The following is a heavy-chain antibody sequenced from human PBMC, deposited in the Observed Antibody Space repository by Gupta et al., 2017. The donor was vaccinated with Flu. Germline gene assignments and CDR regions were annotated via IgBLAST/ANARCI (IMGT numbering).Heavy chain of an antibody. V-gene: IGHV4-31*02. CDR2: IDYSGRT. Sequence: VSGGSIRSGAYYWSWIRQDPGKGLEWIAYIDYSGRTHYNPSLKSRVTISIDMSKNQFSLKMHSVTAADTAVYYCARDRDGMKAFDIWGQGTLAPSLQ. J-gene: IGHJ3*02. CDR3: ARDRDGMKAFDI. CDR1: GGSIRSGAYY.